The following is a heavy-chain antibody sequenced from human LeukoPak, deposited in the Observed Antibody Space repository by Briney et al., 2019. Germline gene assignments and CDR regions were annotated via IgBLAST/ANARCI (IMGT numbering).Heavy chain of an antibody. V-gene: IGHV4-4*07. CDR3: ARREWANYYYYYMDV. Sequence: SETLSLTCTVSGGSISSYYWSWIRQPAGKGLEWIGRIYTPGSANYNPSLKSRVTISVDTSKNQFSLKLSSVTAADTAVYYCARREWANYYYYYMDVWGKGTTVTVSS. D-gene: IGHD3-3*01. J-gene: IGHJ6*03. CDR1: GGSISSYY. CDR2: IYTPGSA.